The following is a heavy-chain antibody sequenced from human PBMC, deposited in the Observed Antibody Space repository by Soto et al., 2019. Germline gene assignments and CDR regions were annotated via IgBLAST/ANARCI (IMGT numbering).Heavy chain of an antibody. V-gene: IGHV3-30*18. D-gene: IGHD5-18*01. CDR1: GFTFSSYG. Sequence: QVQLVESGGAVVQPGKSLRLSCAASGFTFSSYGMYWVRQAPGKGLEWVAAIACDGSNKYHADSVKGRFTISRDNSKNTLYLQMNSLRVEDTAVYYCAKDIVRYTYGACDYWGQGALVTVSS. J-gene: IGHJ4*02. CDR3: AKDIVRYTYGACDY. CDR2: IACDGSNK.